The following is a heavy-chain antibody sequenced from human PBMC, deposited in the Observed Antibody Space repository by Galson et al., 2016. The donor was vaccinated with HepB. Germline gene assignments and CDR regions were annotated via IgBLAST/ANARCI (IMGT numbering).Heavy chain of an antibody. D-gene: IGHD1-26*01. V-gene: IGHV4-39*01. CDR2: IDHSGST. J-gene: IGHJ5*02. Sequence: SETLSLTCTVSGGSISSDIYSWAWIRQPPGKGLEWIGSIDHSGSTYYNPSLKSRVTISIDTSKNQFSLKVNSVTAADTAVYYCARSGIQYFWFDPWGQGTLVTVSS. CDR1: GGSISSDIYS. CDR3: ARSGIQYFWFDP.